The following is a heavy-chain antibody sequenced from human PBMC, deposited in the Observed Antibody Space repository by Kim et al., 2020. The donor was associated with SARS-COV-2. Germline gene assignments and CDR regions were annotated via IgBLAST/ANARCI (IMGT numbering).Heavy chain of an antibody. V-gene: IGHV3-23*03. Sequence: GGSLRLSCAASGFTFSSYAMSWVRQAPGKGLERVSVIYSGGSSTYYADSVKGRFTISRDNSKNTLYLQMNSLRAEDTAVYYCAKGYSGYDFYFDYWGQGTLVTVSS. D-gene: IGHD5-12*01. CDR1: GFTFSSYA. CDR3: AKGYSGYDFYFDY. J-gene: IGHJ4*02. CDR2: IYSGGSST.